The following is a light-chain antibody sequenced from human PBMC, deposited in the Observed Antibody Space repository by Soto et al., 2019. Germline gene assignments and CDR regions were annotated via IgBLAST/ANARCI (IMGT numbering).Light chain of an antibody. CDR1: QGISSY. CDR3: QQYYSYPFT. V-gene: IGKV1-8*01. Sequence: ASTGDRVTITCRASQGISSYLAWYQQKPGKAPKLLIYAASTLQSGVPSRFSGSGSGTDFTLTISCLQSEDFATYYCQQYYSYPFTFGPGTKVDIK. CDR2: AAS. J-gene: IGKJ3*01.